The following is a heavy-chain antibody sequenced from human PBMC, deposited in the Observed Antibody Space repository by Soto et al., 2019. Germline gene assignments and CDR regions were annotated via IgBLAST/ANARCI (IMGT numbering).Heavy chain of an antibody. D-gene: IGHD3-16*02. V-gene: IGHV3-21*01. J-gene: IGHJ4*02. CDR2: FSSSSSYI. Sequence: GGSLRLSCAASGFTFSSYSMNWLRQAPGKGLEWVSSFSSSSSYIYYADSVKGRFTISRDNAKNSLYLQMNSLRAEDTAVYYCARDRQRYDYVWGSYRYLSYYFDYWGQGTLVTVSS. CDR1: GFTFSSYS. CDR3: ARDRQRYDYVWGSYRYLSYYFDY.